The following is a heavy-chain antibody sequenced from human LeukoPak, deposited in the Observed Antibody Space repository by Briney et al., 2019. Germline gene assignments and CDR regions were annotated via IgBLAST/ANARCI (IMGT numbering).Heavy chain of an antibody. CDR2: IYTSGST. CDR1: GGSISSGSYY. J-gene: IGHJ4*02. V-gene: IGHV4-61*02. CDR3: ARGYYFDY. Sequence: SETLSLTCTVSGGSISSGSYYWSWIRQPAGKGLEWIGRIYTSGSTNYNPSLKSRVTISVDTSKNQFSLKLSSVTAADTAMYYCARGYYFDYWGQGTLVTVSS.